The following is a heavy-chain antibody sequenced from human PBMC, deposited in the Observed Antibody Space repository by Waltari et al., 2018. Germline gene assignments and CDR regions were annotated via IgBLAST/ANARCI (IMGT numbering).Heavy chain of an antibody. CDR1: GGALSGYY. CDR2: INHSGST. D-gene: IGHD5-12*01. J-gene: IGHJ4*02. V-gene: IGHV4-34*01. Sequence: QVQLQQWGAGLLKPSETLSLTCAVYGGALSGYYWSWIRQPPGKGLEWIGEINHSGSTNYNPSLKSRVTISVDTSKNQFSLKLSSVTAADTAVYYCARAKWLRYVDYWGQGTLVTVSS. CDR3: ARAKWLRYVDY.